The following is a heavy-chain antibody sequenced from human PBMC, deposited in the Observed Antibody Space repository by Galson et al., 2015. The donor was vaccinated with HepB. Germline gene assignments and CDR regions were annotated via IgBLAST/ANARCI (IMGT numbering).Heavy chain of an antibody. V-gene: IGHV3-23*01. CDR2: ISGSGGST. D-gene: IGHD6-13*01. Sequence: SLRLSCAASGFSFSLYAMSWVRQAPGMGLERVSSISGSGGSTYYADSVKGRFTISRDNSKKTLYLQMNSLRAENTAVYYCAKGGPDSSSWYVDDAFDIWGQGTMVIVSS. J-gene: IGHJ3*02. CDR1: GFSFSLYA. CDR3: AKGGPDSSSWYVDDAFDI.